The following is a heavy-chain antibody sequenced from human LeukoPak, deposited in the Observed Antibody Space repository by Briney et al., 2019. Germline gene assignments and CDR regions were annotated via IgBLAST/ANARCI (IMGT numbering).Heavy chain of an antibody. CDR1: GYSFTSYW. CDR3: ARLRTGGYSSRYVDYLDY. J-gene: IGHJ4*02. CDR2: IYPGDSDT. V-gene: IGHV5-51*01. D-gene: IGHD6-13*01. Sequence: GESLKISCKGSGYSFTSYWIGWVRQMPGKGLEWMGIIYPGDSDTRYSPSFQGQVTISADKSISTAYLQWSSLKASDTAMYYCARLRTGGYSSRYVDYLDYWGQGTLVTVSS.